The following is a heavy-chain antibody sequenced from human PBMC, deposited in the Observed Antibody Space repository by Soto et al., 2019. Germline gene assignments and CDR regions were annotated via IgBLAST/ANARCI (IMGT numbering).Heavy chain of an antibody. Sequence: PGESLKISCKGYGYNFHTYWIAWVRQMPGKGLEWMGFIYPHDSDTRYSPSFRGQVTISADKSINTAYLQWTSLKASDTAIYFCARPTDYHYGMQVWGQGTTVTVSS. D-gene: IGHD4-17*01. CDR2: IYPHDSDT. J-gene: IGHJ6*02. CDR1: GYNFHTYW. V-gene: IGHV5-51*03. CDR3: ARPTDYHYGMQV.